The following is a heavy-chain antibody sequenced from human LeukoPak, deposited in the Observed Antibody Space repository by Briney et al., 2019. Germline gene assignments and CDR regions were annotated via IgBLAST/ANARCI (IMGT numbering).Heavy chain of an antibody. CDR1: GGSISSGGYY. Sequence: SETLSLTCTVSGGSISSGGYYWSWIRQHPRKGLEWIGYIYYSGSTYYNPSLKSRVTISVDTSKNQFSLKLSSVTAADTAVYYCARVRPKPFLKTNYDFWSGYSIRPYYYYGMDVWGQGTTVTVSS. J-gene: IGHJ6*02. D-gene: IGHD3-3*01. CDR3: ARVRPKPFLKTNYDFWSGYSIRPYYYYGMDV. CDR2: IYYSGST. V-gene: IGHV4-31*03.